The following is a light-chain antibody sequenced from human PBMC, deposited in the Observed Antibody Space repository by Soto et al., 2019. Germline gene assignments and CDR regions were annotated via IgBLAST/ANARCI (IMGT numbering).Light chain of an antibody. J-gene: IGLJ3*02. CDR1: SSDIGGYKY. Sequence: QSVLTQPASVSGSPGQSITISCTGTSSDIGGYKYVSWYQQHPGKAPKLIIYEVSDRPSGVSNRFSGSKSGNTASLTISGLQAEDEADYYCNSYTSSSTWVFGGGTKVTVL. CDR2: EVS. V-gene: IGLV2-14*01. CDR3: NSYTSSSTWV.